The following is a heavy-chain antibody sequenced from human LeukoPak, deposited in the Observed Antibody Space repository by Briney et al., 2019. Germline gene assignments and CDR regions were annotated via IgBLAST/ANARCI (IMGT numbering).Heavy chain of an antibody. V-gene: IGHV1-46*01. Sequence: GASVKVSCKASGYTFTSYYTHWVRQAPGQGLEWMGIINPSGGSTSYAQKFQGRVTMTRDSSTSTVYMELSSLRSEDTAVYYCARDARITMVRGVIWENWFDPWGQGTLVTVSS. J-gene: IGHJ5*02. CDR3: ARDARITMVRGVIWENWFDP. D-gene: IGHD3-10*01. CDR1: GYTFTSYY. CDR2: INPSGGST.